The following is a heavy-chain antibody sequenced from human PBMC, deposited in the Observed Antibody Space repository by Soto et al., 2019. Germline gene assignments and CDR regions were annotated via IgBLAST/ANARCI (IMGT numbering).Heavy chain of an antibody. CDR2: INAGNGNT. V-gene: IGHV1-3*01. CDR3: ARDRYYDFWSGYYPGPNNWFDP. D-gene: IGHD3-3*01. Sequence: QVQLVQSGAEVKKPGASVKVSCKASGYTFTSYAMHWVRQAPGQRLEWMGWINAGNGNTKYSQKFQGRVTITRVTSASTAYMELSSLRSEDTAVYYCARDRYYDFWSGYYPGPNNWFDPWGQGTLVTVSS. J-gene: IGHJ5*02. CDR1: GYTFTSYA.